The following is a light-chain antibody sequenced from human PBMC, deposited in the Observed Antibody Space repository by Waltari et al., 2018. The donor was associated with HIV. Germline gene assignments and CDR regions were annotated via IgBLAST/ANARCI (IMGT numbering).Light chain of an antibody. CDR3: QSYDTSLSAWV. V-gene: IGLV1-40*01. CDR1: TSNFGAGYD. J-gene: IGLJ3*02. CDR2: TNN. Sequence: QSVLTQPPSVSGAPGQRVTISYTGTTSNFGAGYDVNWYQQLPATAPRVLIYTNNNRPSGVPDRFFASKSGTSASLVIFGLQVEDEADYYCQSYDTSLSAWVFGGGTKLTVL.